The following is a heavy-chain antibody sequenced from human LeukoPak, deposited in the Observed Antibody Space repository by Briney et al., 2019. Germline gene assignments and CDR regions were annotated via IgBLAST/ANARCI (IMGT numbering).Heavy chain of an antibody. D-gene: IGHD3-9*01. CDR3: ARPTYDILTGYGDWYFDL. V-gene: IGHV1-18*01. Sequence: ASVKASCKASGYTFTTYGITWVRQAPGQGLEWMGWISGYNGNTNYAQKVEGRVTMTTDTSSSTAYMELRSLKSDDTGVYYCARPTYDILTGYGDWYFDLWGRGTLVIVSS. CDR2: ISGYNGNT. J-gene: IGHJ2*01. CDR1: GYTFTTYG.